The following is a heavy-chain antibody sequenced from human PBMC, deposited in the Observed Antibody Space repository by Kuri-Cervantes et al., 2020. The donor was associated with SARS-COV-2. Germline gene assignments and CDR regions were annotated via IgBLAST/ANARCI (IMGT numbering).Heavy chain of an antibody. Sequence: GESLKISCAASGFTFSSYWMSWVRQAPGKGLEWVANIKQDESEKYYVDSVKGRFTISRDNAKNSLYLQMNSLRAEDTAVYYCAREGQWELLVYIDYWGQGTLATVSS. D-gene: IGHD1-26*01. CDR1: GFTFSSYW. CDR3: AREGQWELLVYIDY. J-gene: IGHJ4*02. CDR2: IKQDESEK. V-gene: IGHV3-7*01.